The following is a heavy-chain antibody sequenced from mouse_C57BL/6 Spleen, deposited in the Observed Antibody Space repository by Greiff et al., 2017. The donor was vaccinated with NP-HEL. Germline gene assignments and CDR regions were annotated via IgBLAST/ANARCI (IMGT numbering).Heavy chain of an antibody. CDR2: IYPGSGNT. CDR1: GYSFTSYY. V-gene: IGHV1-66*01. CDR3: ARSNYYGSPFFDY. J-gene: IGHJ2*01. Sequence: VQLQQSGPELVKPGASVKISCKASGYSFTSYYIHWVKQRPGQGLEWIGWIYPGSGNTKYNEKFKGKATLTADTSSSTAYMQLSSLTSEDSAVYYCARSNYYGSPFFDYWGQGTTLTVSS. D-gene: IGHD1-1*01.